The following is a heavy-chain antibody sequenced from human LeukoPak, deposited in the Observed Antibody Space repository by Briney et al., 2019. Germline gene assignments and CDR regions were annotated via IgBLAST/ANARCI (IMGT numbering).Heavy chain of an antibody. J-gene: IGHJ4*02. CDR1: GGSISNYY. CDR3: ARGVYIAAAQYGY. Sequence: SETLSLTCTVSGGSISNYYWSWIRQPPVKGLEWIGYIYYSGTTNYNPSLKSRVTISVDTSKNQFSLKLNSVTAADTAVYYCARGVYIAAAQYGYWGQGTLVTVSS. D-gene: IGHD6-13*01. CDR2: IYYSGTT. V-gene: IGHV4-59*01.